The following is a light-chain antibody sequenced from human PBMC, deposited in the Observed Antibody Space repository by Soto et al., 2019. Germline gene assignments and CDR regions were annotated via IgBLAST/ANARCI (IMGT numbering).Light chain of an antibody. CDR3: QSYDSSPL. CDR1: SSNIGAGYD. V-gene: IGLV1-40*01. CDR2: GNS. Sequence: QAVVTQPPSVSGAPGQRVTISCTGSSSNIGAGYDVHWYQQLPGTAPKLLIYGNSNRPSGVPDRFSGSKSGTSASLAITGLQAEDEADYYCQSYDSSPLFGTGTKLTVL. J-gene: IGLJ1*01.